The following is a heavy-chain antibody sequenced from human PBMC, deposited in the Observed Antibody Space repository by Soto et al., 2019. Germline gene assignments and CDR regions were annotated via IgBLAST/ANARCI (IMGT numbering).Heavy chain of an antibody. J-gene: IGHJ4*02. Sequence: QITLKESGPSPVKPTQTLTVTCTFSGFSLSNSGVGVAWIRQPPGKALEWLALIYGDNDKRYSPSLKTRLTITKDTSKNPVVLTMTNMDPVDTATYYRAHCTLHDYGDYDPGTSHVFDSWGQGTLVTVSS. D-gene: IGHD4-17*01. CDR2: IYGDNDK. CDR1: GFSLSNSGVG. V-gene: IGHV2-5*02. CDR3: AHCTLHDYGDYDPGTSHVFDS.